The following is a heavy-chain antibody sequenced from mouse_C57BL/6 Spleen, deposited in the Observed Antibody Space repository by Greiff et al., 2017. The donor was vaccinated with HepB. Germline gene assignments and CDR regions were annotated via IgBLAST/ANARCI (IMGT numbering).Heavy chain of an antibody. Sequence: QVQLQQPGAELVKPGASVKLSCKASGYTFTSYWMHWVKQRPGQGLEWIGMIHPNSGSTNYNEKFKSKATLTVDKSSSTAYIQLSSLTSEDSAVYYCARVYYGSNYWYFDVWGTGTTVTVSS. J-gene: IGHJ1*03. CDR3: ARVYYGSNYWYFDV. V-gene: IGHV1-64*01. D-gene: IGHD1-1*01. CDR2: IHPNSGST. CDR1: GYTFTSYW.